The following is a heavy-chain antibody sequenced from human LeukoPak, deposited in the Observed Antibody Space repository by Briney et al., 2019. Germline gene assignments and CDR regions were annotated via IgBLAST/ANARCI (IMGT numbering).Heavy chain of an antibody. Sequence: SETLSLTCTVSGGSISSSNYYWDWIRQTPGKGLEWIGTTYYRGITYYNWSLKSRVTISVDTSKNQFSLKVTSVTAADTAVYYCGSATSAPQVYHSDYRGQGTLVTVSS. V-gene: IGHV4-39*01. CDR2: TYYRGIT. J-gene: IGHJ4*02. D-gene: IGHD1-14*01. CDR3: GSATSAPQVYHSDY. CDR1: GGSISSSNYY.